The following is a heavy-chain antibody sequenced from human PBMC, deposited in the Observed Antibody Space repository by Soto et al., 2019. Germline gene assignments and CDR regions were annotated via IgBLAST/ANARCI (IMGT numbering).Heavy chain of an antibody. CDR1: SGSISSGNW. D-gene: IGHD2-15*01. J-gene: IGHJ4*02. CDR3: ASNGYSSLDH. Sequence: QVQLQESGPGLVKPSGTLSLTCAVSSGSISSGNWWSWVRQPPGKGVEWIGEIYDSGSTNNNPSLKSRVTIPVDKSKNQFSLKLTSVTAADTAVYYCASNGYSSLDHWGQGTLVTVSS. V-gene: IGHV4-4*02. CDR2: IYDSGST.